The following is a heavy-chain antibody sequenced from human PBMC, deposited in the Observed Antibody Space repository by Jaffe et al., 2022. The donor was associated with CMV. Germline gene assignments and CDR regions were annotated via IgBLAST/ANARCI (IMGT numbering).Heavy chain of an antibody. CDR3: ARDRAYGGNPVDY. Sequence: QVQLVESGGGVVQPGRSLRLSCAASGFTFSSYGMHWVRQAPGKGLEWVAVIWYDGSNKYYADSVKGRFTISRDNSKNTLYLQMNSLRAEDTAVYYCARDRAYGGNPVDYWGQGTLVTVSS. D-gene: IGHD4-17*01. V-gene: IGHV3-33*01. J-gene: IGHJ4*02. CDR1: GFTFSSYG. CDR2: IWYDGSNK.